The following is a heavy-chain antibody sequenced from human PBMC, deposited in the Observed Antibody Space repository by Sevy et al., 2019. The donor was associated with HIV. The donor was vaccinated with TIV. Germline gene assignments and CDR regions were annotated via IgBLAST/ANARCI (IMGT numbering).Heavy chain of an antibody. CDR2: INPSGGST. CDR3: ARDLFDSGYDSYYFHY. Sequence: ASVKVSCKASGYTFTSYYMHWVRQAPGQGLEWMGIINPSGGSTSYAQKFQGRVTMTRDTSTSTVYMELSSLRSEDTAVYYCARDLFDSGYDSYYFHYWGQGTLVTVSS. D-gene: IGHD5-12*01. CDR1: GYTFTSYY. J-gene: IGHJ4*02. V-gene: IGHV1-46*01.